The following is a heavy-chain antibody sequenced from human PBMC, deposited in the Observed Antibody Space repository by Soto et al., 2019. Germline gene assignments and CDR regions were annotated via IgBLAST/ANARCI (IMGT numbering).Heavy chain of an antibody. CDR3: ARERGDGFDASWYFGL. J-gene: IGHJ2*01. CDR2: IYSGGST. CDR1: GFTVSSNY. Sequence: EVQLAESGGGLIQPGGSLRLSCAASGFTVSSNYMSWVRPAPGKGLEWVSVIYSGGSTYYADSVKGRFTISRDNSNNTLYLQMNRLRAEDTAVYYCARERGDGFDASWYFGLWCRGTLVTVSS. D-gene: IGHD3-10*01. V-gene: IGHV3-53*01.